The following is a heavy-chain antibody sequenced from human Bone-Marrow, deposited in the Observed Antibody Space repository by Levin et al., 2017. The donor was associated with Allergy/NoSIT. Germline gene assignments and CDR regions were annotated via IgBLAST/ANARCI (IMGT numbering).Heavy chain of an antibody. CDR1: GFTFSNYA. J-gene: IGHJ4*02. D-gene: IGHD4-17*01. V-gene: IGHV3-23*01. Sequence: HGESLKISCAASGFTFSNYAMNWVRLAPGKGLEWVSAISGSGDTSYYADSVRGRFSVSRDNSRNTLFLQMNSLRVEDTAIYYCAKEIGAAVTNVNGFFDYWGQGILVTVSS. CDR3: AKEIGAAVTNVNGFFDY. CDR2: ISGSGDTS.